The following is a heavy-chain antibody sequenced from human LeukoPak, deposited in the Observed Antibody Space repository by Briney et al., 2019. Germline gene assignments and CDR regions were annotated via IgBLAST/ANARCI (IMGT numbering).Heavy chain of an antibody. J-gene: IGHJ3*02. D-gene: IGHD1-26*01. CDR1: GFTLRNAW. Sequence: GGSLRLSCAASGFTLRNAWVSWVRQAPGKGLEWVANIKQDGSEKYYVDSVKGRFTISRDNAKNSLYLQMNSLRAEDTAVYYCARSSIVGADFDIWGQGTMVTVSS. CDR3: ARSSIVGADFDI. CDR2: IKQDGSEK. V-gene: IGHV3-7*01.